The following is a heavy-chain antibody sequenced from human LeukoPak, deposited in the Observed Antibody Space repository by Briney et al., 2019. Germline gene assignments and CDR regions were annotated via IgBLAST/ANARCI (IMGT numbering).Heavy chain of an antibody. Sequence: ASVKVSCKASGYTFTSYDINWVRQATGQGLEWMGWMNPNSGNTGYAQKFQGRVTFTRNTSISTAYMELSSLRSEDTAVYYCARARDRSGSYPGYWGQGVLVTVSS. CDR2: MNPNSGNT. J-gene: IGHJ4*02. V-gene: IGHV1-8*03. CDR1: GYTFTSYD. D-gene: IGHD1-26*01. CDR3: ARARDRSGSYPGY.